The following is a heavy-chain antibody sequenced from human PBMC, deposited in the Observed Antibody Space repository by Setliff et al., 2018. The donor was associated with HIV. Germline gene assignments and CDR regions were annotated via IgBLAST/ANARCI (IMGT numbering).Heavy chain of an antibody. Sequence: SVKVSCKASGHTFTNVDIHWLRRATGQGLEWMGWMNPNTGVSGYALKFQARVTMTRDTSISTAYMELSSLTSEDAAVYYCARGKGVGGVVITGGLDVWGKGTTVTVSS. V-gene: IGHV1-8*01. CDR3: ARGKGVGGVVITGGLDV. CDR2: MNPNTGVS. CDR1: GHTFTNVD. J-gene: IGHJ6*04. D-gene: IGHD3-10*01.